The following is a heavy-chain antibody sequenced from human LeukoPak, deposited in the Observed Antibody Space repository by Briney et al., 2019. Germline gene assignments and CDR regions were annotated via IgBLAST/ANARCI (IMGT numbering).Heavy chain of an antibody. D-gene: IGHD6-6*01. Sequence: GGSLRLSCAASGFTFSSYSMNWVRQAPGKGLEWVSSISSSSSHIYYADSVKGRFTISRDNAKNSLYLQMNSLRAEDTAVYYCARGYSSSSPGDYWGQGTLVTVSS. CDR2: ISSSSSHI. CDR1: GFTFSSYS. CDR3: ARGYSSSSPGDY. J-gene: IGHJ4*02. V-gene: IGHV3-21*01.